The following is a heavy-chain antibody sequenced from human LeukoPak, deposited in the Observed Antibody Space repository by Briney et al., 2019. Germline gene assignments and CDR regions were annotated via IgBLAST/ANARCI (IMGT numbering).Heavy chain of an antibody. Sequence: GGSLRLSCTASGFTFGDYAMSWFRQAPGKGLEWVGFIRSKAYGGTTEYAASVKGRFTISRDDSKSIAYLQMNSLKTEDTAVYYCTRDKSYYDSSGYYDYYYYYMDVWGKGTTVTVSS. V-gene: IGHV3-49*03. CDR2: IRSKAYGGTT. CDR1: GFTFGDYA. CDR3: TRDKSYYDSSGYYDYYYYYMDV. D-gene: IGHD3-22*01. J-gene: IGHJ6*03.